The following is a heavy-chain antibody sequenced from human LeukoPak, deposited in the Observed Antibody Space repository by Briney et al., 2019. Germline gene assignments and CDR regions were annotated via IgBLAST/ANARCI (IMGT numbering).Heavy chain of an antibody. CDR3: ARSVVVPAATSTNNWFDP. V-gene: IGHV1-69*02. CDR2: IIPILGIA. CDR1: GGTFSSYT. Sequence: SVKVSCKASGGTFSSYTISWVRQAPGQGLEWMGRIIPILGIANYAQKFQGRGTIIADKSTSTAYMELSSLRSEDTAVYYCARSVVVPAATSTNNWFDPWGQGTLVTVSS. D-gene: IGHD2-2*01. J-gene: IGHJ5*02.